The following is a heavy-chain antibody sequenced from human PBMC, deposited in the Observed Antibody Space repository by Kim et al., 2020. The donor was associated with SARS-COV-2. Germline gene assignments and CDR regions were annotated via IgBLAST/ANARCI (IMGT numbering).Heavy chain of an antibody. D-gene: IGHD1-7*01. Sequence: DSVKGRFTISRDKSKNTLYLQMNSLRAEDTAVYYCAKDLVSITGTTHPYWGQGTLVTVSS. J-gene: IGHJ4*02. V-gene: IGHV3-23*01. CDR3: AKDLVSITGTTHPY.